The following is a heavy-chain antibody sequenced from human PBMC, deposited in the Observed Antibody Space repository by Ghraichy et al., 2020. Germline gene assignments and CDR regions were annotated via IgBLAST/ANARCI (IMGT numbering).Heavy chain of an antibody. V-gene: IGHV3-23*01. Sequence: GGSLRLSCAASGFRFSSYAMSWVRQAPGKGLEWVSGITSSDYTYYEHSVKGRFTISRDNSKNKLFLEMNSLRGEDTGIYYCAALAWREFVDSLLPPMDPFDIWGPGTMVTVSS. CDR1: GFRFSSYA. D-gene: IGHD2-15*01. CDR2: ITSSDYT. J-gene: IGHJ3*02. CDR3: AALAWREFVDSLLPPMDPFDI.